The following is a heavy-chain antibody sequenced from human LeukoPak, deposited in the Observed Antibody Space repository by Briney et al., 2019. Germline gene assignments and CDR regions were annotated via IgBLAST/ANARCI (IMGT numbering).Heavy chain of an antibody. D-gene: IGHD6-13*01. CDR3: ARLSYSSSWVDY. CDR1: GDSISSYY. Sequence: SETLSLTCTVSGDSISSYYWSWIRQPPGKGLEWIGYIFDNRNTKYNPSLKGRVTISVDTSKNQFSLKLSSVTAADTAVYYCARLSYSSSWVDYWGQGTLVTVSS. J-gene: IGHJ4*02. V-gene: IGHV4-59*08. CDR2: IFDNRNT.